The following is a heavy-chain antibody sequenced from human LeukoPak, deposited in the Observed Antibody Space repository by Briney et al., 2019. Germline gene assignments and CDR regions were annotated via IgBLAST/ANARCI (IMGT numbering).Heavy chain of an antibody. Sequence: PSETLSLTCAVYGGSFSGYYWSWIRQPPGKGLEWIGEINHSGSTNYNPSLKSRVTISVDTSKNQLSLKLSSVTAADTAVYYCASYGITGTFDYWGQGTLVTVSS. V-gene: IGHV4-34*01. J-gene: IGHJ4*02. CDR3: ASYGITGTFDY. CDR2: INHSGST. CDR1: GGSFSGYY. D-gene: IGHD1-20*01.